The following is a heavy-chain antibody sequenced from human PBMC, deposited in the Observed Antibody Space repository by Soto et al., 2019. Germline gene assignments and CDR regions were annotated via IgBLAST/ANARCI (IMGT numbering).Heavy chain of an antibody. D-gene: IGHD2-8*02. CDR2: ISDSSGST. CDR3: AKDTPGLYFQH. CDR1: GFTFSSYA. Sequence: EVRLLESGGGLVQPGGSLRLSCAASGFTFSSYAMHWVRHAPGKGLEWVSAISDSSGSTYYADSVKGRFAISRDNANNTLYLQMNSLRAEDTAVYYCAKDTPGLYFQHWGQGALVTVSS. V-gene: IGHV3-23*01. J-gene: IGHJ1*01.